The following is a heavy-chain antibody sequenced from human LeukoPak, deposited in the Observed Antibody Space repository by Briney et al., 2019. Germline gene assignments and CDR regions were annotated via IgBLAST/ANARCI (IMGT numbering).Heavy chain of an antibody. D-gene: IGHD1-7*01. J-gene: IGHJ5*02. CDR3: ARAGLELREIDP. Sequence: SVKVSCKASGGTFSSYAISWVRQAPGQGLEWMGRIIPIFGTANYAQKFQGRVTITTDESTSTAYMELSSLRPEDTAVYYCARAGLELREIDPWGQGTLVTVSS. V-gene: IGHV1-69*05. CDR1: GGTFSSYA. CDR2: IIPIFGTA.